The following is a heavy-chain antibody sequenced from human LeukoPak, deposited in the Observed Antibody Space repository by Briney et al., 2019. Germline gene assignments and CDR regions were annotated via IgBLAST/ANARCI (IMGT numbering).Heavy chain of an antibody. CDR3: ARVRLPPYYYYYYYMDV. Sequence: SETLSLTCTASGGSISSYYWSWIRQPPGKGLEWIGESNHSGSTNYNPYLKSRVTKSVDTSKNQFTLKLTSVPAADTAVYYCARVRLPPYYYYYYYMDVWGKGTTVTVPS. D-gene: IGHD5-18*01. CDR1: GGSISSYY. V-gene: IGHV4-34*01. J-gene: IGHJ6*03. CDR2: SNHSGST.